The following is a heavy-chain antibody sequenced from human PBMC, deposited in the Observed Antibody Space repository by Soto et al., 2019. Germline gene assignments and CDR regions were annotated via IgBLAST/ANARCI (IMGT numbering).Heavy chain of an antibody. J-gene: IGHJ4*02. Sequence: QVQPVESGGGVVQPGRSLRLSCAASGFTFSSYAMHWVRQAPGKGLEWVAVISYDGSNKYYADSVKGRFTISRDNSKNTLYLQMNSLRAEDTAVYYCASTVGDYWGQGTLVTVSS. D-gene: IGHD4-17*01. CDR2: ISYDGSNK. CDR1: GFTFSSYA. V-gene: IGHV3-30-3*01. CDR3: ASTVGDY.